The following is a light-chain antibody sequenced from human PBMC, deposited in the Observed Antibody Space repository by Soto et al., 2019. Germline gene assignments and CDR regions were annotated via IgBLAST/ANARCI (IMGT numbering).Light chain of an antibody. CDR2: EVT. V-gene: IGLV2-14*01. Sequence: QSALTQPASLSVAPGQSSTISCTGTTGDIVSYNRVSCYQQHPGKAPKLIIYEVTDRPSGVSNRFSGAKSCNTASLTNSGLQAEDEAEYYCSSYTNSNTRDCVFGPGTKLTVL. J-gene: IGLJ1*01. CDR1: TGDIVSYNR. CDR3: SSYTNSNTRDCV.